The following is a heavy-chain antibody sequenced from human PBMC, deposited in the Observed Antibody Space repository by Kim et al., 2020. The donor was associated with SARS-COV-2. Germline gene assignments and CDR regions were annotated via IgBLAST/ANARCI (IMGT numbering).Heavy chain of an antibody. D-gene: IGHD2-21*02. CDR3: AKERSGIVVVTATFDY. CDR2: ISYDGSNK. Sequence: GGSLRLSCAASGFTFSSYGMHWVRQAPGKGLEWVAVISYDGSNKYYADSVKGRFTISRDNSKNTLYLQMNSLRAEDTAVYYCAKERSGIVVVTATFDYWGRGTLVTVSS. CDR1: GFTFSSYG. V-gene: IGHV3-30*18. J-gene: IGHJ4*02.